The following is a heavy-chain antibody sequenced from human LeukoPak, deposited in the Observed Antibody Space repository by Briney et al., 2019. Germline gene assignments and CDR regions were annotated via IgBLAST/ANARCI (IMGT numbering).Heavy chain of an antibody. CDR3: ARDAGYCSSTSCYAGLDY. D-gene: IGHD2-2*01. J-gene: IGHJ4*02. CDR2: ISAYNGNT. V-gene: IGHV1-18*01. CDR1: GYTFSSYG. Sequence: ASVKVSCKASGYTFSSYGIRWVRQAPGQGLEWMGWISAYNGNTNYAQKVQGRITMTTDTSTSTAYMELRSLRSDDTAVYYCARDAGYCSSTSCYAGLDYWGQGTLVTVSS.